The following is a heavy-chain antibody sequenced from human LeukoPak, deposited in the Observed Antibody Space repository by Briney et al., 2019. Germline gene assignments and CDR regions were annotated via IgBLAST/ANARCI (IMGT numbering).Heavy chain of an antibody. V-gene: IGHV4-4*09. J-gene: IGHJ4*02. D-gene: IGHD2-15*01. Sequence: PSETLSLNCTVSGGSISSFYWSWLRQPPGKGLEWIGYIHASGTTNYSPSLKSRVTISVDSSKNPFSLKLSSVTAADTAVYYCARHVICGGGNCYGAALDYWGRGTLVTVSS. CDR2: IHASGTT. CDR3: ARHVICGGGNCYGAALDY. CDR1: GGSISSFY.